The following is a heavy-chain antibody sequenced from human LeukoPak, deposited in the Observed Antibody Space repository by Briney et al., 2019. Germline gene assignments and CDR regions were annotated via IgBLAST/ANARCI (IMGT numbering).Heavy chain of an antibody. J-gene: IGHJ6*02. CDR2: IIPVLNIT. Sequence: GASVKVSCKASGGTLSNYAISWVRQAPGQGLEWMGRIIPVLNITTYAQRFQGRVTITADTSTSTVYMELSSLRSEETAVYYCARDQGLTAPPPYGLDVWGQGTTVIVSS. CDR3: ARDQGLTAPPPYGLDV. CDR1: GGTLSNYA. D-gene: IGHD5-18*01. V-gene: IGHV1-69*04.